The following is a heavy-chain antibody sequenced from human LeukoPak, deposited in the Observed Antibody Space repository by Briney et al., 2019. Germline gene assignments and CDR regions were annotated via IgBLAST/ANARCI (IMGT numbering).Heavy chain of an antibody. J-gene: IGHJ6*02. D-gene: IGHD2/OR15-2a*01. V-gene: IGHV3-33*01. CDR3: ARATWASSYYYGMDV. CDR1: GFTFSSYG. Sequence: PGGSLRLSCAASGFTFSSYGTHWVRQAPGKGLEWVAVIWYDGSNKYYADSVKGRFTISRDNSKNTLYLQMNSLRAEDTAVYYCARATWASSYYYGMDVWGQGTTVTVSS. CDR2: IWYDGSNK.